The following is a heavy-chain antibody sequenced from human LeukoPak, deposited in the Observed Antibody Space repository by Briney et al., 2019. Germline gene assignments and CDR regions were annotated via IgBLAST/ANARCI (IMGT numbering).Heavy chain of an antibody. D-gene: IGHD1-26*01. Sequence: SETLSLTCTVSGGSISSSSYYWGWIRQPPGKGLEWIGSIYYSGSTYYNPSLKSRVTISVDTSKNQFSLKLSSVTAADTAVYYCARIQFSGSYRRYYFDYWGQGTLVTVSS. J-gene: IGHJ4*02. CDR2: IYYSGST. CDR3: ARIQFSGSYRRYYFDY. CDR1: GGSISSSSYY. V-gene: IGHV4-39*07.